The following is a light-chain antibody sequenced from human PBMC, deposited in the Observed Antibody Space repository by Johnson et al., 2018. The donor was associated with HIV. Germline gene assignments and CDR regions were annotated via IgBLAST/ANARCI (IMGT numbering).Light chain of an antibody. J-gene: IGLJ1*01. CDR1: SSNIGNNY. CDR2: ENN. Sequence: QPVLTQPPSVSAAPGQKVTISCSGSSSNIGNNYVSWYQQFPGTAPKLLIYENNKRPSGIPERFSGSSSGTIVTLTISGVQAADEADYYCLSADSSGTYVFGTGTKVTVL. CDR3: LSADSSGTYV. V-gene: IGLV1-51*02.